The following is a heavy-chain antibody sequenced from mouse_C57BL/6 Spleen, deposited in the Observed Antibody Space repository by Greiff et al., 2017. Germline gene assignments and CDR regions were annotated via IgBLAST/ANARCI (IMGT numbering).Heavy chain of an antibody. V-gene: IGHV14-3*01. CDR1: GFNIQNTY. J-gene: IGHJ2*01. Sequence: VQLQQSVAELVRPGASVKLSCTASGFNIQNTYMHWVKQRPEQGLEWIGRIDPANGNTKYAPKFQGKATITADTASNTAYLQLSSRTSEDTAIYYCARSGSPYFDYWGQGTTLTVSS. CDR3: ARSGSPYFDY. D-gene: IGHD3-1*01. CDR2: IDPANGNT.